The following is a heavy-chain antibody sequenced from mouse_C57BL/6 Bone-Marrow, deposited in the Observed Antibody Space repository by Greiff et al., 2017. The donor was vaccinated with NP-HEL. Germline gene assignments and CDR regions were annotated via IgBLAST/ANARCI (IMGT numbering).Heavy chain of an antibody. Sequence: EVQLKESGPELVKPGASVKIPCKASGYTFTDYNMDWVKQSHGKSLEWIGDINPNNGGTIYNQKFKGKATLTVDKSSSTAYMELRSLTSEDTAVYYCATGWFAYWGQGTLVTVSA. CDR1: GYTFTDYN. V-gene: IGHV1-18*01. CDR3: ATGWFAY. J-gene: IGHJ3*01. CDR2: INPNNGGT. D-gene: IGHD4-1*01.